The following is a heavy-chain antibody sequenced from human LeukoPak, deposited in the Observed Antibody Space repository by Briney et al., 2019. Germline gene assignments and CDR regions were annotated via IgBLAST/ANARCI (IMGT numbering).Heavy chain of an antibody. D-gene: IGHD3-10*01. V-gene: IGHV3-23*01. CDR1: GFTFSSYA. CDR3: AKNSGSYFLFDY. CDR2: ISGSGGST. J-gene: IGHJ4*02. Sequence: GGSLRLSCAASGFTFSSYAMSWVRQAPGKGLEWVSAISGSGGSTYYADSVKGRFTISRDNSKNTLYLQMNSLRAEDTAVHYCAKNSGSYFLFDYWGQGTLVTVSS.